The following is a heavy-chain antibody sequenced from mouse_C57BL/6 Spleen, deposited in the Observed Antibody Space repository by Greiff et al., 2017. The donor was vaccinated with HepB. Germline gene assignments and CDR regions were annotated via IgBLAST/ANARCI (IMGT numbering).Heavy chain of an antibody. CDR1: GFNIKDYY. D-gene: IGHD6-1*01. J-gene: IGHJ1*03. V-gene: IGHV14-1*01. Sequence: VQLQQSGAELVRPGASVKLSCTASGFNIKDYYMHWVKQRPEQGLEWIGRIDPEDGDTEYAPKFQGKATMTADTSSNTAYLQLSSLTSEDTAVYDCTGRRLADLWVWGTGTTVTVSS. CDR2: IDPEDGDT. CDR3: TGRRLADLWV.